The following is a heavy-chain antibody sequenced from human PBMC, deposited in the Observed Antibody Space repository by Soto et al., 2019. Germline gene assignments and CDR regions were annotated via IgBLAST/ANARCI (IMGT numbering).Heavy chain of an antibody. CDR2: ISAYNGNT. CDR3: ARLTLAYCGGDCYSPDAFDI. D-gene: IGHD2-21*02. J-gene: IGHJ3*02. CDR1: GYTFTSYG. Sequence: ASVKVSCKASGYTFTSYGISWVRQAPGQGLEWMGWISAYNGNTNYAQKLQGRVTMTTDTSTSTAYMELRSLRSDDTAVYYCARLTLAYCGGDCYSPDAFDIWGQGTMVTVSS. V-gene: IGHV1-18*01.